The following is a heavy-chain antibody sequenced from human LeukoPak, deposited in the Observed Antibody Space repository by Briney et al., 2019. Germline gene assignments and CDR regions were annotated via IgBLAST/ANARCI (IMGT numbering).Heavy chain of an antibody. V-gene: IGHV4-59*08. Sequence: SETLSLTCTVAGGSISGFYRSWIRQPPGKGLEWIGYISYSGSTNYNPSLKSRVTISVDTSKNQFSLKLSFVAAADTAVYYCARRHTSAVTALAVWGQGTMVTVSS. CDR1: GGSISGFY. D-gene: IGHD6-19*01. CDR2: ISYSGST. CDR3: ARRHTSAVTALAV. J-gene: IGHJ3*01.